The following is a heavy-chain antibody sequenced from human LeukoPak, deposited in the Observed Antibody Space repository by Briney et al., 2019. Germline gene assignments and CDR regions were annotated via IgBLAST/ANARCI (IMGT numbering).Heavy chain of an antibody. CDR1: GGSISNFY. Sequence: SETLSLTCTVSGGSISNFYWSWIRQPAGKTLEWIGRIYSSGSTNYNPSLKSRVTISVDTSKNQFSLKLSSVTAADTAVYYCARGNGDYSSWYFDLWGRGTLVTVSS. J-gene: IGHJ2*01. V-gene: IGHV4-4*07. CDR3: ARGNGDYSSWYFDL. D-gene: IGHD4-17*01. CDR2: IYSSGST.